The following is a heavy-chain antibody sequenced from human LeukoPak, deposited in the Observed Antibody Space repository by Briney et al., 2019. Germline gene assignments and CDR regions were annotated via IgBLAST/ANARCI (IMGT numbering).Heavy chain of an antibody. V-gene: IGHV3-23*01. D-gene: IGHD3-10*01. CDR1: GFTFSNHA. CDR2: LSGSSGAT. CDR3: AKKRVITTPDAIDWYFDL. Sequence: PGGSLRLSCAASGFTFSNHAMTWVRQAPGKGLEWVSILSGSSGATYYADSVKGRFTISRDNSENTLFLQMNNLGAEDTAVYYCAKKRVITTPDAIDWYFDLWGRGTLVTVSS. J-gene: IGHJ2*01.